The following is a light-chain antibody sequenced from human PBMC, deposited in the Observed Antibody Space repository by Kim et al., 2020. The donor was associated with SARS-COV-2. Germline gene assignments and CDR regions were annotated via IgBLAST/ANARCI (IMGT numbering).Light chain of an antibody. CDR3: SSYAGSHNLV. J-gene: IGLJ2*01. CDR1: SSDVGGYSY. CDR2: EVS. Sequence: GQSVTISCTGTSSDVGGYSYVSWYQQHPGKAPKLMIYEVSKRPSGVPDRFSGSKSGNTASLTVSGLQAEDEADYYCSSYAGSHNLVFGGGTQLTVL. V-gene: IGLV2-8*01.